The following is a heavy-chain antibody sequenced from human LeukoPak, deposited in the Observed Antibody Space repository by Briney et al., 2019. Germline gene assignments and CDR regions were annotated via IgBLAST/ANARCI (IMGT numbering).Heavy chain of an antibody. V-gene: IGHV5-10-1*01. D-gene: IGHD3-3*01. Sequence: GESLRISCKGSGYSFTSYWISWVRQMPGKGLEWMGRIDPSDSYTNYSPSFQGHVTISADKSISTAYLQWSSLKASDTAMYYCARRPDYDFWSGYSDYWGQGTLVTVSS. J-gene: IGHJ4*02. CDR1: GYSFTSYW. CDR2: IDPSDSYT. CDR3: ARRPDYDFWSGYSDY.